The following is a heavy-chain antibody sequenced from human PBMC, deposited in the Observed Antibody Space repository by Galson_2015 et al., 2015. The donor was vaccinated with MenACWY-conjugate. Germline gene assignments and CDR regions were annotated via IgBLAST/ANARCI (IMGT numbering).Heavy chain of an antibody. V-gene: IGHV3-23*01. J-gene: IGHJ4*02. CDR3: AKNGNYFGMGFDY. Sequence: SLRLPCAASGFTFSSFAMSWVRQAPGKGLEWVSVITSSGGTTYYADSVKGRFTISRDNPKNTLYLQMDTLRAEDTATYYCAKNGNYFGMGFDYWGQGTLVT. D-gene: IGHD2/OR15-2a*01. CDR1: GFTFSSFA. CDR2: ITSSGGTT.